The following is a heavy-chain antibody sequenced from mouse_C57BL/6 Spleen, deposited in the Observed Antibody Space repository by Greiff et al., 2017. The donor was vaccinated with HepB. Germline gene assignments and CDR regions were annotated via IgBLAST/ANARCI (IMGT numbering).Heavy chain of an antibody. CDR3: ARGRAMDY. J-gene: IGHJ4*01. V-gene: IGHV1-69*01. CDR1: GYTFTSHS. CDR2: IDPSDSYT. Sequence: QVQLQQPGAELVMPGASVKLSCKASGYTFTSHSIHRVKQRPGQGLEWIGEIDPSDSYTNYNQKFKGKSTLTVDKSSSTAYMQLSSLTSEDAAVYYCARGRAMDYWGQGTSVTVSS.